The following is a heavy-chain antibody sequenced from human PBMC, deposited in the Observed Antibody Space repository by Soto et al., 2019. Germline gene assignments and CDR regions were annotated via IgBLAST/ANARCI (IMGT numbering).Heavy chain of an antibody. CDR3: ARELLPQYYYYYMDV. CDR1: GYTFTSYG. V-gene: IGHV1-18*01. CDR2: ISAYNGNS. J-gene: IGHJ6*03. Sequence: ASVKVSCKASGYTFTSYGISWVRQAPGQGLEWMGWISAYNGNSNYAQKLQGRGTMTTDTSTSSAYMDLRSLRSDDTAPYYCARELLPQYYYYYMDVWGKGSTVTVSS.